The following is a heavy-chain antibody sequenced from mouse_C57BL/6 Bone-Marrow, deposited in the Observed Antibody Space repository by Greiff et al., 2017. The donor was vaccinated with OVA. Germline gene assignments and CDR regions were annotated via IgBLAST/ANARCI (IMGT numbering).Heavy chain of an antibody. V-gene: IGHV5-4*03. D-gene: IGHD6-1*01. CDR3: ARGASPMDY. J-gene: IGHJ4*01. CDR1: GFTFSSYA. Sequence: EVKLVESGGGLVKPGGSLKLSCAASGFTFSSYAMSWVRQTPEKRLEWVATISDGGSYTYYPDNVKGRFTISRDNAKNNLYLQMSHLKSEDTAMYYCARGASPMDYWGQGTPVTVSS. CDR2: ISDGGSYT.